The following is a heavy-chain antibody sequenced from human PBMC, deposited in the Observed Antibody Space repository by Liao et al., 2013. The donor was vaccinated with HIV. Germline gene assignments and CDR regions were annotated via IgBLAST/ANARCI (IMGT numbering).Heavy chain of an antibody. CDR3: ARGGGGKGFDS. J-gene: IGHJ4*02. CDR1: GGSISTYQ. D-gene: IGHD4-23*01. V-gene: IGHV4-59*12. CDR2: VYYSGST. Sequence: QVFLEEAGPRLVKPSETLSLKCSVSGGSISTYQWTWIRQPPGKGLEWIGHVYYSGSTNYNSSLKSRVTISADTSKNQFSLKVTYVTAADTAVYYCARGGGGKGFDSWGQGILVTVSS.